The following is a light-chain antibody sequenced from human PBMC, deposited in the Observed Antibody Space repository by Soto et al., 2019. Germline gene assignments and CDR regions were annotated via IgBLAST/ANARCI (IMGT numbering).Light chain of an antibody. CDR2: DVT. CDR3: SSYTSTNTVV. CDR1: NSDIGGYNF. J-gene: IGLJ2*01. Sequence: QSALTQPASVSGSPGQSITISCTGTNSDIGGYNFVSWYQQHPGKAPKLMFYDVTNRPSGVSNRFSGSKSGKTASLTISGLQAEDVAVYYCSSYTSTNTVVFGGGTKLTVL. V-gene: IGLV2-14*03.